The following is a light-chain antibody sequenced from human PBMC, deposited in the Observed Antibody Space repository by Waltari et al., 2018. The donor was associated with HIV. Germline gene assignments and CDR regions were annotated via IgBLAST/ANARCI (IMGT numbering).Light chain of an antibody. Sequence: SYELTQPPSVSVSPGQTARITCSGDALPTQYAYWYQQKPGQAPVLVIYKDSERPSGIPERVSGSSSGTTVTLTISGVQAEDEADYYCQSADSSGTYPVFGGGTKLTVL. J-gene: IGLJ3*02. CDR3: QSADSSGTYPV. CDR2: KDS. CDR1: ALPTQY. V-gene: IGLV3-25*03.